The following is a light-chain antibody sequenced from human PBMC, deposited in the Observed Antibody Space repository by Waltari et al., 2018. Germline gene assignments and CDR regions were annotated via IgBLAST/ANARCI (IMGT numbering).Light chain of an antibody. CDR3: QQYTSSIMYT. Sequence: VLTQSPDTLSLSPGERATLSCRSSESLTKRYLAWYQQKPGQAPRLLIYCASSRAAGIPYRFSGSGSGTDFTLTISRLEPEDFAVYYCQQYTSSIMYTFGQGTKLEIK. J-gene: IGKJ2*01. CDR1: ESLTKRY. CDR2: CAS. V-gene: IGKV3-20*01.